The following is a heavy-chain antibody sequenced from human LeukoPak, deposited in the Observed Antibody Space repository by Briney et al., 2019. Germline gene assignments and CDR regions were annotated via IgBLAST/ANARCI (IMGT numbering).Heavy chain of an antibody. V-gene: IGHV3-21*01. CDR3: ARDHGIVVVTASRLDS. Sequence: PGGSLRLSCAASGFTFSSYSMNWVPQAPGEGLEWVSSISSSSSYIDYADSVKGRFTISRDNAKNSLYLQMNSLRAEDTAVYFCARDHGIVVVTASRLDSWGQGTLVTVSS. CDR2: ISSSSSYI. J-gene: IGHJ4*02. CDR1: GFTFSSYS. D-gene: IGHD2-21*02.